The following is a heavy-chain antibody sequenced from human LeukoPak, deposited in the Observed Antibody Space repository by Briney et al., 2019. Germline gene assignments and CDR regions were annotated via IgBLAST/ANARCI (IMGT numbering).Heavy chain of an antibody. J-gene: IGHJ6*03. CDR1: GGTFSSYA. Sequence: SVKVSCKASGGTFSSYAISWVRQAPGQGLEWMGGIIPIFGTANYAQKFQGRVTMTRNTSISTAYMELSSLRSEDTAVYYCARSVWSGASYYYYYMDVWGKGTTVTVSS. CDR2: IIPIFGTA. V-gene: IGHV1-69*05. D-gene: IGHD3-3*01. CDR3: ARSVWSGASYYYYYMDV.